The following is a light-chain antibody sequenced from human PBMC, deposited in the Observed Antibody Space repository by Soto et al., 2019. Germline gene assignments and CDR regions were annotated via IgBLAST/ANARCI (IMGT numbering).Light chain of an antibody. CDR2: GAS. Sequence: ETLITQSPATLSVSPGERATLSCRASQSVNNNLAWYQQKLGQATRVLIYGASTRATGIPARFTGSGSGTEFSLPITSLQSEHSAVYYFQEYNTWPSTFGEGTKVEFK. J-gene: IGKJ1*01. V-gene: IGKV3-15*01. CDR3: QEYNTWPST. CDR1: QSVNNN.